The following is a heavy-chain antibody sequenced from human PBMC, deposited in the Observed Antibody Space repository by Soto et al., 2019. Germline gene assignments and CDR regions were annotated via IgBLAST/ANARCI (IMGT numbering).Heavy chain of an antibody. CDR1: GYTFTSYY. Sequence: QVQLVQSGAEVKKPGASVKVSCKASGYTFTSYYMHWVRQAPGQGLEWMGIINPSGGSTSYAQKFQGRVTMTRDTSTSTVYMELSSLRSEDTVVYYCARERVVQLERRRYFDYWGQGTLVTVSS. CDR3: ARERVVQLERRRYFDY. V-gene: IGHV1-46*01. CDR2: INPSGGST. D-gene: IGHD1-1*01. J-gene: IGHJ4*02.